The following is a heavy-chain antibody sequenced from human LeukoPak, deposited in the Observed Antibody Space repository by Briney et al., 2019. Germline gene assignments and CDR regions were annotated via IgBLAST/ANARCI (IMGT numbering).Heavy chain of an antibody. D-gene: IGHD3-10*01. V-gene: IGHV3-23*01. J-gene: IGHJ4*02. CDR1: GFTFSSYA. Sequence: PGGSLRLSCAASGFTFSSYAMSWVRQAPGKGLEWVAGISGSGGSTYHVDSVKGRFTISRDNSKNTLYLRMNSLRAEDTAVYYCAKDWYGSGNYFFGHWGQGTLVTVSS. CDR3: AKDWYGSGNYFFGH. CDR2: ISGSGGST.